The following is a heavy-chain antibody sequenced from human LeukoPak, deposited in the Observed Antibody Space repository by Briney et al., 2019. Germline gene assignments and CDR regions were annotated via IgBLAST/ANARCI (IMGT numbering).Heavy chain of an antibody. V-gene: IGHV3-23*01. CDR3: ANLRIQLWFPPGNY. CDR1: GFTFSSYA. J-gene: IGHJ4*02. CDR2: ISGSGGST. D-gene: IGHD5-18*01. Sequence: PGGSLRLSCAASGFTFSSYAMSWVRQAPGKGLEWVSAISGSGGSTYYADSVKGRFTISRDNSKNTLYLQMNSLRAEDTAVYYCANLRIQLWFPPGNYWGQGTLVTVSS.